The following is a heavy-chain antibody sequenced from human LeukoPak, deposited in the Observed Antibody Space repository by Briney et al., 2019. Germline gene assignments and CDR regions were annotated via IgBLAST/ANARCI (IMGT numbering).Heavy chain of an antibody. Sequence: ASVKVSCKASGYTFTGYYMHWVRQAPGQGLEWMGWINPNSGGTNYAQKFQGRVTMTRDTSISTAYMELSRLRSDDTAVYYCARDPDREAVAGDYWGQGTLVTVSS. CDR2: INPNSGGT. CDR1: GYTFTGYY. CDR3: ARDPDREAVAGDY. D-gene: IGHD6-19*01. V-gene: IGHV1-2*02. J-gene: IGHJ4*02.